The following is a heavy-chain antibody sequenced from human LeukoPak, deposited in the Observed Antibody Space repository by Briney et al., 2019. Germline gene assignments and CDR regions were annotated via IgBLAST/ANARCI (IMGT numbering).Heavy chain of an antibody. CDR2: IGVRGDT. V-gene: IGHV3-13*01. Sequence: GGSLRLSCAASRFRFSTYDMHWVRQGTGKGLEWVSGIGVRGDTHYPGSVKGRFTISRENAENSLYLQMNTLRVGDTAVYYCARAARFLESTGAHAFDLWGQGTMVTVSS. CDR3: ARAARFLESTGAHAFDL. J-gene: IGHJ3*01. D-gene: IGHD2-8*02. CDR1: RFRFSTYD.